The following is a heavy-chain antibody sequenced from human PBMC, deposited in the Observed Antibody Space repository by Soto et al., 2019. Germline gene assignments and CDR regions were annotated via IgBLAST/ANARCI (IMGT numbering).Heavy chain of an antibody. Sequence: PGGSLRLSCAASGFTFSTYGMHWVRQTPGKGLEWVALISYDGSNKLYSDSVRGRFTISRDNSKNTLYLQMNSLRAEDTAVYYCAKDQSTPTAIAWCFDLWGRRTLVTVSS. J-gene: IGHJ2*01. V-gene: IGHV3-30*18. CDR1: GFTFSTYG. D-gene: IGHD2-21*01. CDR2: ISYDGSNK. CDR3: AKDQSTPTAIAWCFDL.